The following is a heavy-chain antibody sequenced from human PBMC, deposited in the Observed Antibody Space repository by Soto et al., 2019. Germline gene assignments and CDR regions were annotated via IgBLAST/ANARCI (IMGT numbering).Heavy chain of an antibody. J-gene: IGHJ4*02. CDR3: AKDGCSNTSCYGY. CDR1: GITLNSCT. D-gene: IGHD2-2*01. V-gene: IGHV3-23*01. CDR2: ISGSGGST. Sequence: XASLGLSCAAAGITLNSCTISAGHQAPGKGLERVSAISGSGGSTYYADSVKGRFTISRDNSKNTLYLQMSSLRAEDTAVYYCAKDGCSNTSCYGYWGQGALVTVSS.